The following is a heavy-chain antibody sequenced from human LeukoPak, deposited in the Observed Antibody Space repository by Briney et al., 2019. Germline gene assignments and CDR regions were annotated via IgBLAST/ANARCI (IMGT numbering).Heavy chain of an antibody. D-gene: IGHD6-13*01. CDR3: ARPSEESWVYAFDI. CDR1: GGSISSSSYY. CDR2: IYYSGST. J-gene: IGHJ3*02. V-gene: IGHV4-39*01. Sequence: SETLSLTCTVSGGSISSSSYYWGWIRQPPGKGLERIGSIYYSGSTYYNPSLKSRVTISVDTSKNQFSLKLSSVTAADTAVYYCARPSEESWVYAFDIWGQGTMVTVSS.